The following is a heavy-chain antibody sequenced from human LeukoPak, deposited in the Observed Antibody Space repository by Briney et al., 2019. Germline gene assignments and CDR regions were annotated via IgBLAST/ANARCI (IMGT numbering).Heavy chain of an antibody. CDR1: GGSFSGYY. Sequence: SETLSLTCAVYGGSFSGYYCSWIRQPPGKGLEWIGEINHSGSTNYNPSLKSRVTISVDTSKNQFSLKLSSVTAADTAVYYCASTPITYYYDSSGYYWGQGTLVTVSS. V-gene: IGHV4-34*01. CDR2: INHSGST. J-gene: IGHJ4*02. D-gene: IGHD3-22*01. CDR3: ASTPITYYYDSSGYY.